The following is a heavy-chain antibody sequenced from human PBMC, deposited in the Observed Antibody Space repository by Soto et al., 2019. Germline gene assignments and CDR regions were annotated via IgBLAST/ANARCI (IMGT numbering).Heavy chain of an antibody. D-gene: IGHD2-2*01. V-gene: IGHV1-69*13. CDR3: ARTNGSTSRAYDY. CDR2: IIPIFGNT. CDR1: GGTFSSYA. J-gene: IGHJ4*02. Sequence: SVKVSCKASGGTFSSYAISWVRQAPGQGLEWMGGIIPIFGNTNYAQKFQGRVTITADASTSTAYMELSSLRSEDTAVYYCARTNGSTSRAYDYWGQGTLVTVSS.